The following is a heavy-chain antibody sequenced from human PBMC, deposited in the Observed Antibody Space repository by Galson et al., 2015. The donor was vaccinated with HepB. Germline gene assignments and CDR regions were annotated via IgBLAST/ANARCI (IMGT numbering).Heavy chain of an antibody. D-gene: IGHD3-16*01. Sequence: SLRLSCAASGFPFSASVIHWVRQVSGKGPEWVGRIRKKSNYYATAYAASVKGRFTISRDDSQSTVHLQMNNLKTEDTAVYYCTRATIRSSDWGEGYGMDVWGQGTTVIVS. V-gene: IGHV3-73*01. CDR2: IRKKSNYYAT. CDR1: GFPFSASV. J-gene: IGHJ6*02. CDR3: TRATIRSSDWGEGYGMDV.